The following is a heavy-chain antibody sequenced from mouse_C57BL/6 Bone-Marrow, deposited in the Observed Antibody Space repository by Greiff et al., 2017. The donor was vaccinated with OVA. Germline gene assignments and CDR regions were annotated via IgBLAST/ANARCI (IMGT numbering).Heavy chain of an antibody. V-gene: IGHV1-54*01. CDR1: GYAFTNYL. CDR2: INPGSGGT. J-gene: IGHJ2*01. Sequence: QVQLQQSGAELVRPGTSVKVSCKASGYAFTNYLIEWVKQRPGQGLEWIGVINPGSGGTNYNEKFKGKATLTAYKSSSTAYMQLSSLTSEDSAVYFCARAGIYYYGSSYDYFDYWGQGTTLTVSS. CDR3: ARAGIYYYGSSYDYFDY. D-gene: IGHD1-1*01.